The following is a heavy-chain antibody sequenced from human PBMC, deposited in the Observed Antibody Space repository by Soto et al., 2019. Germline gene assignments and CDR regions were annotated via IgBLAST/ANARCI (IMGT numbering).Heavy chain of an antibody. CDR1: GFTFRSYS. CDR3: SRDKSLGQPVAFDV. J-gene: IGHJ3*01. CDR2: ISSNSAYI. Sequence: EVQLVESGGGLVTPGGSLRVSCAASGFTFRSYSMNWVRQAPGKGLEWISTISSNSAYIYYADSVEGRFTISIDNARNSLYLQFNSLRAEAPAISYCSRDKSLGQPVAFDVWGLGTVVTVSS. V-gene: IGHV3-21*01.